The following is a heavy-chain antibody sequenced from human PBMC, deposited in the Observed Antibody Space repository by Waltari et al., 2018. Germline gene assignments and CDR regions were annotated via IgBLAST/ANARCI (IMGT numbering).Heavy chain of an antibody. D-gene: IGHD3-10*01. CDR3: ARQRVGDWYFDL. J-gene: IGHJ2*01. CDR2: IYHSGST. CDR1: GYSISSGYY. V-gene: IGHV4-38-2*01. Sequence: QVQLQESGPGLVKPSETLSLTCAVPGYSISSGYYWGWIRQPPGKGLEWIGSIYHSGSTYYNPSLKSQVTISVDTSKNQFSLKLSSVTAADTAVYYCARQRVGDWYFDLWGRGTLVTVSS.